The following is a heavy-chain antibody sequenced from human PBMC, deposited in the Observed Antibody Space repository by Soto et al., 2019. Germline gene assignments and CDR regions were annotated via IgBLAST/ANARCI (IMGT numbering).Heavy chain of an antibody. V-gene: IGHV4-39*01. CDR1: GGSISSSSYY. J-gene: IGHJ6*02. CDR2: IYYSGST. CDR3: ARSTHVYSYGFYYYYYGMDV. Sequence: PSETLSLTCTVSGGSISSSSYYWGWIRQPPGKGLEWLGSIYYSGSTYYNPTLKSRVTISVDTSKNQFSLKLSSVTAADTAVYYCARSTHVYSYGFYYYYYGMDVWGQGTTVTVSS. D-gene: IGHD5-18*01.